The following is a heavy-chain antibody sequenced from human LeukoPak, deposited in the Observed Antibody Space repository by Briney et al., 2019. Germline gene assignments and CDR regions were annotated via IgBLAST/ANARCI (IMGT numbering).Heavy chain of an antibody. J-gene: IGHJ3*02. CDR3: ARERPASASAFDI. V-gene: IGHV3-7*01. Sequence: GGSLRLSCAASGFTFSTYWMSWVRQAPGEGLEWVANMKYDGSDRYYVDSVKGRFTISRDNTKNSLYLQMNSLRVEDTAVYYRARERPASASAFDIWGQGTVVTVSS. CDR2: MKYDGSDR. D-gene: IGHD3-10*01. CDR1: GFTFSTYW.